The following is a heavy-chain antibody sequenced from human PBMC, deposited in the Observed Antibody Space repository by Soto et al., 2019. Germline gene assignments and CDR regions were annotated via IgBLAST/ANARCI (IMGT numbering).Heavy chain of an antibody. CDR1: GGTFSSYA. V-gene: IGHV1-69*13. Sequence: ASVKVSCKASGGTFSSYAISWVRQAPGQGLEWMGGIIPIFGTANYAQKFQGRVTITADESTSTAYMELSSLRSEDTAVYYCAAQTSYYYDSSGPSPPWGQGTLVTVSS. D-gene: IGHD3-22*01. CDR2: IIPIFGTA. CDR3: AAQTSYYYDSSGPSPP. J-gene: IGHJ5*02.